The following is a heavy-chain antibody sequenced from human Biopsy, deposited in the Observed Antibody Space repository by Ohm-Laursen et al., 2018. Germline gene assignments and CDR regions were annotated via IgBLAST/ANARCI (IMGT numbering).Heavy chain of an antibody. CDR3: ARDPIVGSKADGMDV. CDR2: IWYDGSNE. V-gene: IGHV3-33*01. Sequence: SLRLSCSASGFTFSVYAMHWVRQASGKGLEWVSIIWYDGSNEYYADSVKGRFTISRDNSKNTVFLQMSSLRAEDTGVYYCARDPIVGSKADGMDVWGQGTTVTVSS. CDR1: GFTFSVYA. D-gene: IGHD1-26*01. J-gene: IGHJ6*02.